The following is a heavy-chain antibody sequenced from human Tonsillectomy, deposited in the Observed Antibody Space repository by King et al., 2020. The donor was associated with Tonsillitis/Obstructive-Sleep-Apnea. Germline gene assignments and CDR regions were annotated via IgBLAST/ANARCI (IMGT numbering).Heavy chain of an antibody. Sequence: QLQESGPGLVKPSETLSLTCTVSGGSISYYYWNWLRQPPGKGLEWIGYIYSSGSTNYNPSLKSRVTLSVDTSKNQFSLKLSSVTAADTAVYYCARGAIVVATATFDPWGQGTLVTVSS. CDR3: ARGAIVVATATFDP. J-gene: IGHJ5*02. D-gene: IGHD2-21*02. V-gene: IGHV4-59*01. CDR1: GGSISYYY. CDR2: IYSSGST.